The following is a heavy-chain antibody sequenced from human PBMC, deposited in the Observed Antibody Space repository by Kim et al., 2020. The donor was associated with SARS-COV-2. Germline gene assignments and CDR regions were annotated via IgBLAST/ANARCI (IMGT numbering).Heavy chain of an antibody. CDR3: AREIYSNYGDNWFDP. CDR2: INTNTGNP. J-gene: IGHJ5*02. D-gene: IGHD4-4*01. V-gene: IGHV7-4-1*02. Sequence: ASVKVSCKASGYTFTSYAMNWVRQAPGQGLEWMGWINTNTGNPTYAQGFTGRFVFSLYTSVSTAYLQISSLKAEDTAVYYCAREIYSNYGDNWFDPWGQGTLVTVSS. CDR1: GYTFTSYA.